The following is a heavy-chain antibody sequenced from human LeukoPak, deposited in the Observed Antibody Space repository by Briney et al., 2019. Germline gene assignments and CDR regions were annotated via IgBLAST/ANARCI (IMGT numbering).Heavy chain of an antibody. V-gene: IGHV3-23*01. D-gene: IGHD3-3*01. CDR2: ISGRGGDT. CDR3: AKAELGVDTFFDY. J-gene: IGHJ4*02. Sequence: SGGSLRLSCVGSGFTFGNYAMNWVRQAPGKGLEWVAAISGRGGDTFYADSVKGRFTFSRDNSKNTMFLQMNSLRAEDTALYYCAKAELGVDTFFDYWGQGTLVTVSS. CDR1: GFTFGNYA.